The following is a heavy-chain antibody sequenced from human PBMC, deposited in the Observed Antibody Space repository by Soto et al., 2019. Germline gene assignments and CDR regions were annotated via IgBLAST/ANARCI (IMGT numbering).Heavy chain of an antibody. V-gene: IGHV3-23*01. J-gene: IGHJ6*02. CDR1: GFTFSSYA. D-gene: IGHD3-22*01. CDR3: AKPQYYYDSSGYSGPYYYGMDV. CDR2: ISGSGGST. Sequence: PGGSLRLSCAASGFTFSSYAMSWVRQAPGKGLEWVSAISGSGGSTYYADSVKGRFTISRDNSKNTLYLQTNSLRAEDTAVYYCAKPQYYYDSSGYSGPYYYGMDVWGQGTTVTVSS.